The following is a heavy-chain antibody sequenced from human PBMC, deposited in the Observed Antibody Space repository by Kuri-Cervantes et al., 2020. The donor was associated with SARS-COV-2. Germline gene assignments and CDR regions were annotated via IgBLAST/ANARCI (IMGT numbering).Heavy chain of an antibody. CDR3: ASVSTMGVSLD. D-gene: IGHD5-24*01. CDR2: ISTSGGDP. J-gene: IGHJ4*02. V-gene: IGHV3-23*01. Sequence: GESLKISCAASRFTFNSYDLIWVRQAPGKGLEWVSSISTSGGDPNYADSLKGRFTISRDNSKNTLYLQMNSLRVEDTAVYYCASVSTMGVSLDWGQGTLVTVSS. CDR1: RFTFNSYD.